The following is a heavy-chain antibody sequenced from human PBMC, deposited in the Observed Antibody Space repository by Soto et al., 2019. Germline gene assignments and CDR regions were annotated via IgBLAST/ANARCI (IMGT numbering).Heavy chain of an antibody. D-gene: IGHD3-10*01. V-gene: IGHV3-23*01. CDR3: ENGVRQSTADAFEP. CDR1: GFTFTTSS. Sequence: EVQVLESGGDLVQPGGSLRRTCSVSGFTFTTSSINWVRQAPGKGLEWVSSISGNGYTTSYADSVTGRFIISTGNSKSTVFLKMNTLRVEDTALYYCENGVRQSTADAFEPWGQGTMVPVSS. CDR2: ISGNGYTT. J-gene: IGHJ3*01.